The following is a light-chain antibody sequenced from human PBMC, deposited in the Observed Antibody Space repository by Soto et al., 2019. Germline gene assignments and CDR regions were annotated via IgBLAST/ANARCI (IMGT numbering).Light chain of an antibody. CDR1: QAIGNF. J-gene: IGKJ4*01. V-gene: IGKV1-33*01. CDR2: DAS. CDR3: QKYDNLHLT. Sequence: DIQMTQSPSSLSASVGDRVTITCQTSQAIGNFLNWYQQKPGKAPALLIYDASNLETGVPSRFSGSGSGTHFTFTISSLQPEDIVTYYCQKYDNLHLTFGGGTKVEIK.